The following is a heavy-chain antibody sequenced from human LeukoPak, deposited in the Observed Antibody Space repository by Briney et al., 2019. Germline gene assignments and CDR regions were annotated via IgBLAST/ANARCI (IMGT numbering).Heavy chain of an antibody. J-gene: IGHJ3*02. CDR1: GGSFSGYY. Sequence: SETLSLTCAVYGGSFSGYYWSWIRQPPGKGLEWIGEINHSGSTNYNPSLKSRVTISVDTSKNQFSLKLSSVTAADTAVYYCASQLYGDFVAFDIWGQGTMVTVSS. V-gene: IGHV4-34*01. D-gene: IGHD4-17*01. CDR2: INHSGST. CDR3: ASQLYGDFVAFDI.